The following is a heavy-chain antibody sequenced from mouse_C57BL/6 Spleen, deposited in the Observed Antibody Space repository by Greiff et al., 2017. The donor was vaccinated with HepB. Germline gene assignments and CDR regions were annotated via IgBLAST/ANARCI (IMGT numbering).Heavy chain of an antibody. D-gene: IGHD1-1*01. CDR1: EYEFPSHD. J-gene: IGHJ4*01. V-gene: IGHV5-2*01. CDR3: ARHGRYSYAMDY. CDR2: INSDGGST. Sequence: EVKLMESGGGLVQPGASLKLSCESNEYEFPSHDMSWVRKTPEKRLELVAAINSDGGSTYYPDTMERRFIISRDNTKKTLYLQMSSLRSEDTALYYCARHGRYSYAMDYWGQGTSVTVSS.